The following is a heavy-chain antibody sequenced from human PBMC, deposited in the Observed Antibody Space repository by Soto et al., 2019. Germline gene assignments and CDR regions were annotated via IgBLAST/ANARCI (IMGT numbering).Heavy chain of an antibody. CDR3: AKVVVHVTQPRYCFYGMDL. Sequence: PGWSLRLSCAASGFNFAGYAMHWVRQIPGKGLEWVSGISWDGGRIGYADSVKGRFTISRDNAKKSLFLQMNSLRPEDTALYYCAKVVVHVTQPRYCFYGMDLWGQGSTVTVSS. CDR2: ISWDGGRI. V-gene: IGHV3-9*01. CDR1: GFNFAGYA. J-gene: IGHJ6*02. D-gene: IGHD2-15*01.